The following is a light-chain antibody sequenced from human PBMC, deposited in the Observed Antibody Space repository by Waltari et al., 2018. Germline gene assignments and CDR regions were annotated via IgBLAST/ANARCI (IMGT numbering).Light chain of an antibody. J-gene: IGKJ3*01. CDR3: QQYYSNFFT. Sequence: DIVLTQYPDSLAVSLGERATINCKSSQRVSYSSNNMAYLAWYQQKPGQPPKLLIYWASTRESGVPDRFSGSGSGTDFTLTISSLQAEDVAVYYCQQYYSNFFTFGPGTKVDIK. CDR2: WAS. V-gene: IGKV4-1*01. CDR1: QRVSYSSNNMAY.